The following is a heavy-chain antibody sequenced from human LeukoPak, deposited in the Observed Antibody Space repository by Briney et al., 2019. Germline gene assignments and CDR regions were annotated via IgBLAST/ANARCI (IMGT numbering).Heavy chain of an antibody. CDR3: ARVAPDYGGNLDY. J-gene: IGHJ4*02. CDR2: ISSSSSSYI. CDR1: GFTFSSYS. D-gene: IGHD4-23*01. V-gene: IGHV3-21*01. Sequence: PGGSLRLSCAASGFTFSSYSMNWVRQAPGKGLEWVSSISSSSSSYIYYADSVKGRFTISRDNAKNSLYLQMNSLRAEDTAVYYCARVAPDYGGNLDYWGQGTLVTVSS.